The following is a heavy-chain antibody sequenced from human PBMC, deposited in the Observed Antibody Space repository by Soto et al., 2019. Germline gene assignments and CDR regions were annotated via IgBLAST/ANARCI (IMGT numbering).Heavy chain of an antibody. J-gene: IGHJ4*02. D-gene: IGHD5-18*01. CDR2: ISGSGGST. V-gene: IGHV3-23*01. CDR1: GFTFSSYA. CDR3: AKAYKAMVLGLFDY. Sequence: GGSLRLSCAASGFTFSSYAMGWVRQAPGKGLEWVSAISGSGGSTYYADSVKGRFTISRDNSKNTLYLQMNSLRAEDTAVYYWAKAYKAMVLGLFDYWGQGTLVTVPS.